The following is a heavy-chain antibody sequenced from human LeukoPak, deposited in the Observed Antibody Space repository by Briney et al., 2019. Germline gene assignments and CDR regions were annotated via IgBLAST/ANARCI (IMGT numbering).Heavy chain of an antibody. D-gene: IGHD3-22*01. CDR2: INPSGGST. J-gene: IGHJ5*02. CDR1: GYTFTSYY. CDR3: ARAGENYYDSSGYYYA. Sequence: ASVKVSCKASGYTFTSYYMHWVRQAPGQGLERMGIINPSGGSTSYAQKFQGRVTMTRDTSTSTVYMELSSLRSEDTAVYYCARAGENYYDSSGYYYAWGQGTLVTVSS. V-gene: IGHV1-46*01.